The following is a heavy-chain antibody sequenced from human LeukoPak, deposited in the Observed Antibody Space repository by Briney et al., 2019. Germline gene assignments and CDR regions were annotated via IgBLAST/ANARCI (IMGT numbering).Heavy chain of an antibody. V-gene: IGHV1-69*04. CDR1: GGTFTSYA. CDR2: IIPILGIA. D-gene: IGHD4-23*01. Sequence: GASAKVSCKASGGTFTSYAISWVRQAPGQGLEWMGRIIPILGIANYAQKFQGRVTITADKSTSTAYMELSSLRSEDTAVYYCARTKATVVTPDYWGQGTLVTVSS. J-gene: IGHJ4*02. CDR3: ARTKATVVTPDY.